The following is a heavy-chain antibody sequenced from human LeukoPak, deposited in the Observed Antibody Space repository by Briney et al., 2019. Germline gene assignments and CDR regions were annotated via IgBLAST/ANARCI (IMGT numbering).Heavy chain of an antibody. V-gene: IGHV3-48*02. CDR3: AREPRQWGGQRIY. CDR2: ISMSSISI. Sequence: GGSLRLSCPATGFTFINYQMHWLRQAPGKGLEWVAYISMSSISIYYEESVKGRFTISRDNAKNSLYLQMNSLRDEDTAVYYCAREPRQWGGQRIYWRQGTLVTVSS. CDR1: GFTFINYQ. D-gene: IGHD1-26*01. J-gene: IGHJ4*02.